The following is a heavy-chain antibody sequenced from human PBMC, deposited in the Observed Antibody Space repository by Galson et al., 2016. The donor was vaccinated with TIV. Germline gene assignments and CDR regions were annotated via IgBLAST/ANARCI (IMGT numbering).Heavy chain of an antibody. CDR3: ARVDYVGNHMHS. D-gene: IGHD4-23*01. CDR2: INTVIGNT. J-gene: IGHJ4*02. CDR1: GYPFSGYW. V-gene: IGHV1-18*04. Sequence: SVKVSCKASGYPFSGYWISWVRQAPGHGLEWMGWINTVIGNTDYAQKLQGRVTLTTDTSTSQAYMELRSLRSDDTAVYFCARVDYVGNHMHSWGQGTLVTVSS.